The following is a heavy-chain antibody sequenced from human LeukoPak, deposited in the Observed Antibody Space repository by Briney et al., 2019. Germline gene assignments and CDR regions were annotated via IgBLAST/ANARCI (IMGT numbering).Heavy chain of an antibody. CDR3: ARSDCSSTSCYDY. D-gene: IGHD2-2*01. CDR1: GYSFTSYW. J-gene: IGHJ4*02. V-gene: IGHV5-51*01. CDR2: VYPGDSDT. Sequence: GESLKISCKGSGYSFTSYWIGWVRQMPGKGPEWMGIVYPGDSDTRYSPSFQGQVTISADKSISTAYLQWSSLKASDTAMYYCARSDCSSTSCYDYWGQGTLVTVSS.